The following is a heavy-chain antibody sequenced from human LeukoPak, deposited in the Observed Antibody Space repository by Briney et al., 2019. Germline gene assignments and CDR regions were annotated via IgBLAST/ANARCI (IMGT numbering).Heavy chain of an antibody. J-gene: IGHJ4*02. V-gene: IGHV3-23*01. CDR1: GFTFSSYA. CDR3: AKDYDMWTGSLDY. D-gene: IGHD3-9*01. Sequence: GGSLRLSCAASGFTFSSYAMSWVRQAPGKGLEWVSAISGSGGSTYYADSVKGRFTISRDNSKNTLYLQMNSLRAEDTAVYFCAKDYDMWTGSLDYWGQGTLVTVSS. CDR2: ISGSGGST.